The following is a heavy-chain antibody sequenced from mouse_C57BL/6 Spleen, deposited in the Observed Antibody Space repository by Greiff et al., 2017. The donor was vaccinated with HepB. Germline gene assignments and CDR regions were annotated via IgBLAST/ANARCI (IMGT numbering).Heavy chain of an antibody. Sequence: GGGLVQPKGSLKLSCAASGFSFNTYAMNWVRQAPGKGLEWVARIRSKSNNYATYYADSVKDRFTISRDDSESMHYLQMNNLKTEDTAMYYCERQGYYGSYAMDYWGQGTTGTVSS. CDR2: IRSKSNNYAT. CDR1: GFSFNTYA. D-gene: IGHD1-1*01. V-gene: IGHV10-1*01. CDR3: ERQGYYGSYAMDY. J-gene: IGHJ4*01.